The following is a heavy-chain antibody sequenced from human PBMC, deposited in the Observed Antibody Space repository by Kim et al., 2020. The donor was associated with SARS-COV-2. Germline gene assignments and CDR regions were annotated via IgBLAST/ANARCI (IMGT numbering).Heavy chain of an antibody. D-gene: IGHD1-26*01. V-gene: IGHV3-30*18. CDR2: ISYDGSNY. J-gene: IGHJ5*01. CDR3: AKDRLCAVGVGFTLSAFDS. CDR1: GFTFSRYG. Sequence: GGSLRLSCAASGFTFSRYGIHWVRRSPGKGLEWVAVISYDGSNYYYADSVKGRFTISRDNSKNTMYLQMNSLSAEDTAVYYCAKDRLCAVGVGFTLSAFDSWGQGTLVTVSS.